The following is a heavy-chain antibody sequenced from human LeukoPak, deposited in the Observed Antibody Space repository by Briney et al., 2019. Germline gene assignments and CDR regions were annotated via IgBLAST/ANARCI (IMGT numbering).Heavy chain of an antibody. J-gene: IGHJ3*02. CDR1: GYTLTELS. D-gene: IGHD3-10*01. V-gene: IGHV1-24*01. Sequence: ASVKVSCKVSGYTLTELSMHWVRQAPGKGLEWMGGFDPEDGETIYAQKFQGRVTMTEDTSTDTAYMELSSLRSEDTAVYYCATSDYGSGSNHDAFDIWGQGAMVTVSS. CDR3: ATSDYGSGSNHDAFDI. CDR2: FDPEDGET.